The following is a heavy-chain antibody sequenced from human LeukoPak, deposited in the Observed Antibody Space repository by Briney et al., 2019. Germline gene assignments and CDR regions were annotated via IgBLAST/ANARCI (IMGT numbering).Heavy chain of an antibody. CDR3: ARGAPARAYYDILTGFNY. Sequence: SETLSLTCTVSGGSISSYYWSWIRQPPGKGLEWIGYIYYSGSTNYNPSLKSRVTISVDTSKNQFSLKLSSVTAADTAVYYCARGAPARAYYDILTGFNYWGQGTLVTVSS. CDR1: GGSISSYY. CDR2: IYYSGST. V-gene: IGHV4-59*01. D-gene: IGHD3-9*01. J-gene: IGHJ4*02.